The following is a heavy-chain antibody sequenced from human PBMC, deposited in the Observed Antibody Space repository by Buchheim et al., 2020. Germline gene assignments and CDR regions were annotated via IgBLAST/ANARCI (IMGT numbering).Heavy chain of an antibody. J-gene: IGHJ6*02. V-gene: IGHV3-30*18. CDR2: LSYHGRIK. Sequence: QVQLVESGGGVVQPGTSLRLSCGASGFTFNSYGMHWVRQAPGKGLEWVAVLSYHGRIKYYADSVKGRFTISRDNSKNMVLLQMNSLRAEDTAVYYCAKAYYYGSGSYYSDLGYYYGMDVWGQGT. D-gene: IGHD3-10*01. CDR1: GFTFNSYG. CDR3: AKAYYYGSGSYYSDLGYYYGMDV.